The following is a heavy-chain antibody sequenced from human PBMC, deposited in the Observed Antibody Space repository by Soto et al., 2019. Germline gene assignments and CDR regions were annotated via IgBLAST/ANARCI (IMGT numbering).Heavy chain of an antibody. J-gene: IGHJ3*02. D-gene: IGHD6-19*01. V-gene: IGHV3-30*18. CDR2: ISYDGSNK. Sequence: SLRLSCAASGFTFSSYGMHWVRQAPGKGLEWVAVISYDGSNKYYADSVKGRFTISRDNSKNTLYLQMNSLRAEDTAVYYCAKAADRGWDAFDIWGQGTMVTV. CDR3: AKAADRGWDAFDI. CDR1: GFTFSSYG.